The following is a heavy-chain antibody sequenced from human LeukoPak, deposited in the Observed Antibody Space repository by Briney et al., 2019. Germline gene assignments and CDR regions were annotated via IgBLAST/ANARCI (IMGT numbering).Heavy chain of an antibody. Sequence: SETLSLTCAVYGGSFSGYYWSWIRQPPGKGLEWIGEINHSGSTNYNPSLKSRVTISVDTSKNQFSLKLSSVTAADTAVYYCARGRRGHAFDIWGQGTMVTVS. J-gene: IGHJ3*02. CDR1: GGSFSGYY. CDR3: ARGRRGHAFDI. V-gene: IGHV4-34*01. CDR2: INHSGST.